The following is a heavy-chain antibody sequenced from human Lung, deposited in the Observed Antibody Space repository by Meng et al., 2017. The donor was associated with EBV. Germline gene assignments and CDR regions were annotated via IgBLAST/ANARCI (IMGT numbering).Heavy chain of an antibody. Sequence: VQLVQVWAVVTKPGSSWQVACKSVGDSFSTQVFSWVRPAPGQGLGWWGGLIALFDKTKAAPRFQDRVTFTADESTSTVYMELSSLTFDDTAVYFCARGRRNEPLFDYWGQGTLVTVSS. J-gene: IGHJ4*02. D-gene: IGHD1-14*01. CDR3: ARGRRNEPLFDY. CDR2: LIALFDKT. V-gene: IGHV1-69*13. CDR1: GDSFSTQV.